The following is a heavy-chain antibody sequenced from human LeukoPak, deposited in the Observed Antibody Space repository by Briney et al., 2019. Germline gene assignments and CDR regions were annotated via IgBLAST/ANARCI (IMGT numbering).Heavy chain of an antibody. CDR1: GGTFSSYA. V-gene: IGHV1-69*13. Sequence: SVKVSCKASGGTFSSYAISWLRQAPGQGLEWMGGIIPIFGTANYAQKFQGRVTITADESTSTAYMELSSLRSEDTAVYYCARGRLPTLPLYPFVYWGQGTLVTVSS. CDR2: IIPIFGTA. CDR3: ARGRLPTLPLYPFVY. J-gene: IGHJ4*02. D-gene: IGHD5/OR15-5a*01.